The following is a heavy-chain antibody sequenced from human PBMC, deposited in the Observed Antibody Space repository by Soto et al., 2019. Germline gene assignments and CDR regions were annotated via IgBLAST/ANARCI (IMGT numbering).Heavy chain of an antibody. J-gene: IGHJ6*04. V-gene: IGHV4-30-4*01. CDR3: ARVSGHNTGYYSVYFMDV. Sequence: SETLSLTFTPPGGSISSGDYYWTVIRQSPLTGLEWIGYIYYTGSTCYSPSLNSRVTISLDTSENHFSRDMNSVTAADTAVYFCARVSGHNTGYYSVYFMDVWAKATTLTISS. D-gene: IGHD5-18*01. CDR2: IYYTGST. CDR1: GGSISSGDYY.